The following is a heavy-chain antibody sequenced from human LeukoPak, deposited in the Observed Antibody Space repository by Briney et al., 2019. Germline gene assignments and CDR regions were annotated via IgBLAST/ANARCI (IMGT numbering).Heavy chain of an antibody. J-gene: IGHJ4*02. D-gene: IGHD6-6*01. CDR2: IYTSGST. CDR3: ARGGGSSSSY. Sequence: SETLSLTCTVSGGSIKSFDYYWSWIRQPAGKGLEWIGRIYTSGSTSYNPSLESRVTISVDTSKNQFSLNLNSVTAVDTAVYYCARGGGSSSSYWGQGTLVTVSS. CDR1: GGSIKSFDYY. V-gene: IGHV4-61*02.